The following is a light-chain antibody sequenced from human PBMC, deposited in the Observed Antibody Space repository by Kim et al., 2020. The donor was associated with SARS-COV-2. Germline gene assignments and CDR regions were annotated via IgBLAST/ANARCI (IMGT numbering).Light chain of an antibody. CDR3: QAWDSGTAV. CDR2: QNN. V-gene: IGLV3-1*01. J-gene: IGLJ2*01. Sequence: SYELTKPPSVSVSPGQTASITCSGDKLGDKYACWYQQKPGQSPVLVIYQNNNRPSGIPERFSGSNSGNTATLTISGTQAMDEADYYCQAWDSGTAVFGGGTKLTVL. CDR1: KLGDKY.